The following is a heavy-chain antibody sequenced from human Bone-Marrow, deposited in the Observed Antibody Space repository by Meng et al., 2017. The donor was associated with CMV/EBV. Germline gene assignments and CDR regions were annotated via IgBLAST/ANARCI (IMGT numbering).Heavy chain of an antibody. CDR3: ASPKAHLGVAARPGPLDY. J-gene: IGHJ4*02. V-gene: IGHV3-21*01. Sequence: GGSLRLSCAASGFTFSSYSMNWVRQAPGKGLEWVSSISSSSSYIYYADSVKGRFTISRDNAKNSLYLQMNSLRAEDTAVYYCASPKAHLGVAARPGPLDYWGQGTLVTVTS. CDR2: ISSSSSYI. D-gene: IGHD6-6*01. CDR1: GFTFSSYS.